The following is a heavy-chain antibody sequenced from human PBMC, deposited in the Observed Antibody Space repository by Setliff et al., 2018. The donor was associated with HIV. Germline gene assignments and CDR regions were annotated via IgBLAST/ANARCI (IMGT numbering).Heavy chain of an antibody. CDR1: GGSISSYY. D-gene: IGHD3-10*01. V-gene: IGHV4-59*12. Sequence: PSETLSLTCTVSGGSISSYYWSWIRQPPGKGLEWIGYVSYNGNTNYNPSLKSRVTISVDTSKNQFSLKLRSVTAADTAVYYCARDHGSFDYWGQGTLVTVSS. CDR3: ARDHGSFDY. J-gene: IGHJ4*02. CDR2: VSYNGNT.